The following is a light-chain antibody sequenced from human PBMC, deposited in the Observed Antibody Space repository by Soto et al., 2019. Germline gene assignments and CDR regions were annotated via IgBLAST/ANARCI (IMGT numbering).Light chain of an antibody. V-gene: IGKV1-5*01. CDR1: QSISSW. CDR2: DAS. J-gene: IGKJ1*01. Sequence: IRMTLSLSTVSASVRDRGTITYRASQSISSWLAWYQQKPGKAPKLLIYDASSLESGVPSRFSGSGSGTEFTLTISSLQPDDFATYYCQQYNSYPWTFGQGTKVDIK. CDR3: QQYNSYPWT.